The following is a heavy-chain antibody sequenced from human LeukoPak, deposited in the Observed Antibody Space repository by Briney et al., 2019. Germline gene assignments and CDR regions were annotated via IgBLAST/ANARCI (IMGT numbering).Heavy chain of an antibody. Sequence: SETLSLTCAVYGGSFSGYYWSWIRQPPGKGLEWIGEINHSGSTNYNPSLKSRVTISVDTSKNQFSLKLSSVTAADTAVYYCARGETSVVTSFDYWGQGTLVTVSS. CDR1: GGSFSGYY. CDR2: INHSGST. V-gene: IGHV4-34*01. CDR3: ARGETSVVTSFDY. D-gene: IGHD4-23*01. J-gene: IGHJ4*02.